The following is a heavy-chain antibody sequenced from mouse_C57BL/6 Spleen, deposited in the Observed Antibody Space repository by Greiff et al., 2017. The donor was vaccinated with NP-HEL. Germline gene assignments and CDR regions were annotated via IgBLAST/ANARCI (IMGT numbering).Heavy chain of an antibody. V-gene: IGHV1-64*01. J-gene: IGHJ4*01. CDR3: ARPLYYYGSNYYAMDY. D-gene: IGHD1-1*01. CDR2: IHPNSGST. CDR1: GYTFTSYW. Sequence: VQLQQPGAELVKPGASVKLSCKASGYTFTSYWMHWVKQRPGQGLEWIGMIHPNSGSTNYNEKFKSKATLTVDKSSSTAYMQLSSLTSEDSAVYYCARPLYYYGSNYYAMDYWGQGTSVTVSS.